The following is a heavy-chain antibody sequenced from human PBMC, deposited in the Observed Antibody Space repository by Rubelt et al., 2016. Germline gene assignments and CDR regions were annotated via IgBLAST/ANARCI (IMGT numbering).Heavy chain of an antibody. J-gene: IGHJ5*02. D-gene: IGHD2/OR15-2a*01. CDR1: GGSFSGYY. CDR3: ARGQRDGIFYGWFDP. CDR2: LNRGGGT. Sequence: QLQESGPGLVKPSETLSLTCAVYGGSFSGYYWHWIRQRPGEGLECIGELNRGGGTSYNPSLKSRVTISVDTSKNQFSLKRRSRTAADTAVYYCARGQRDGIFYGWFDPWGQGTLVTVSS. V-gene: IGHV4-34*01.